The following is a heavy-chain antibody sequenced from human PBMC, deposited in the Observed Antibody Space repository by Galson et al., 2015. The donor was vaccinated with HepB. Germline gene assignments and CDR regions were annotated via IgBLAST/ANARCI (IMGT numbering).Heavy chain of an antibody. D-gene: IGHD3-22*01. CDR3: ARDRDPPYYFDSSGYFDAFDI. CDR2: IIPILAIA. J-gene: IGHJ3*02. V-gene: IGHV1-69*04. Sequence: SVKVSCKASGGTFSSYTISWVRQAPGQGLEWMGRIIPILAIANYAQKFQGRVTITADKSTGTAYMELSSLRSEDTAVYYCARDRDPPYYFDSSGYFDAFDIWGQGTMVTVSS. CDR1: GGTFSSYT.